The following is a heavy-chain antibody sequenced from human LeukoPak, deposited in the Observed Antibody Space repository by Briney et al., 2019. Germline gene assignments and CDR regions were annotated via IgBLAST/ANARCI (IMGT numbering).Heavy chain of an antibody. V-gene: IGHV4-61*08. J-gene: IGHJ4*02. CDR1: GGSISSGGYY. CDR3: ARGLGGSYHY. Sequence: SETLSLTCAVSGGSISSGGYYWSWIRQPPGKGLEWIGYIYYSGSTNYNPSLKSRVTISVDTSKNRFSLKLSSVTAADTAVYYCARGLGGSYHYWGQGTLVTVSS. D-gene: IGHD1-26*01. CDR2: IYYSGST.